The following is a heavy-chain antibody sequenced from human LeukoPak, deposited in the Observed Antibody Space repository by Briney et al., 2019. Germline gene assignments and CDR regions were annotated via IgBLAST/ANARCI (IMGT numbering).Heavy chain of an antibody. D-gene: IGHD4-17*01. Sequence: ASVKVSCKASGYTLSDYYIQWLGQAPGQGLEWVGWIRPNNGGTHYAQKFQGRVTMTKDTSINTAYMELNSLTSDDTAVYFCVRLLGGDYHYDYWGQGTLVIVSS. J-gene: IGHJ4*02. CDR3: VRLLGGDYHYDY. CDR1: GYTLSDYY. V-gene: IGHV1-2*02. CDR2: IRPNNGGT.